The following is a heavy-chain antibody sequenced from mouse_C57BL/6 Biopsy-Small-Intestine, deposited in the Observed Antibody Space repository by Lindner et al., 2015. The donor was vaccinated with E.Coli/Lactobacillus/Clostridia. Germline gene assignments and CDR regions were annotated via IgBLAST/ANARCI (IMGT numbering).Heavy chain of an antibody. J-gene: IGHJ2*01. CDR3: AREDY. CDR1: GFTFSGYG. V-gene: IGHV5-17*01. CDR2: ISSGSSTI. Sequence: VQLQESGGGLVKPGGSLKLSCAASGFTFSGYGMHWVRQAPEKGLEWVAYISSGSSTIYYADTVKGRFTISRDNAKNTLFLQMTSLRSEDTAMYYCAREDYWGQGTTLTVSS.